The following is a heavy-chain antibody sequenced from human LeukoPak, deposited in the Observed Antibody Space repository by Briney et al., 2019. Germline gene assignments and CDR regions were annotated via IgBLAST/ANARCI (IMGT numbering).Heavy chain of an antibody. J-gene: IGHJ4*02. Sequence: PGGSLRLSCAASGLTFSRYDMHWVRQDTGKRLEWASAIGTAGDTYYPGSVKGRFIISREDAKNSLYLQMNSLRAGDTAVYYCVRGPSYDYWGQGTLVTVSS. CDR3: VRGPSYDY. D-gene: IGHD1-26*01. CDR2: IGTAGDT. V-gene: IGHV3-13*01. CDR1: GLTFSRYD.